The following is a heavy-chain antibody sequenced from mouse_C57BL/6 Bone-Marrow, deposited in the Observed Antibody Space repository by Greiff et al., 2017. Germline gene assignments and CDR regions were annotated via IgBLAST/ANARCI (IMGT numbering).Heavy chain of an antibody. CDR3: AIIYYGNYFYYAMDY. J-gene: IGHJ4*01. CDR2: IWGGGST. CDR1: GFSLTSYG. Sequence: VKVVESGPGLVAPSQSLSITCTVSGFSLTSYGVDWVRQPPGKGLEWLGVIWGGGSTNYNSALMSRLSISKDNSKSQVFLKMNILRTDDTAMYYCAIIYYGNYFYYAMDYWGQGTSVTVSS. D-gene: IGHD2-1*01. V-gene: IGHV2-9*01.